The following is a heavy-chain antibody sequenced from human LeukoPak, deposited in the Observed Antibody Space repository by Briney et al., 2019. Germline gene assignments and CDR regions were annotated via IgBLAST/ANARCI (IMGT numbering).Heavy chain of an antibody. J-gene: IGHJ4*02. V-gene: IGHV5-51*01. CDR1: GYSFTSYW. CDR3: ARLAVAGTGPSNYFDY. CDR2: IYPGDSDT. Sequence: GESLKISCKGSGYSFTSYWIGWVRQVPGKGLEWMGIIYPGDSDTRYSPSFQGQVTISADKSISTAYLQWSSLKASDTAMYYCARLAVAGTGPSNYFDYWGQGTLVTVSS. D-gene: IGHD6-19*01.